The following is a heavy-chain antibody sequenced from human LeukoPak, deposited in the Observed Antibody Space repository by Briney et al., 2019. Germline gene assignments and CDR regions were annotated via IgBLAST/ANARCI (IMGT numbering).Heavy chain of an antibody. V-gene: IGHV1-69*01. CDR2: IIPIFGTA. CDR3: ARAGSPVVPASFNSDWFDP. J-gene: IGHJ5*02. D-gene: IGHD2-2*01. CDR1: GGTFSNYA. Sequence: ASVKVSCKASGGTFSNYAISWVRQAPGQGLEWMGGIIPIFGTANYAQKFQGRVTITADESTSTAYMELSSLRSEDTAVYYCARAGSPVVPASFNSDWFDPWGQGTLVTVSS.